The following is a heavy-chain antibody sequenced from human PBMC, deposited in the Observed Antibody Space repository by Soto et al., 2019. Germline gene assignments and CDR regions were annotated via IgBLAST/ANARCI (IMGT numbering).Heavy chain of an antibody. CDR1: GGTFSSYA. CDR3: ARDSRSVSSSIAARSDWFDP. Sequence: QVQLVQSGAEVKKPGSSVKVSCKASGGTFSSYAISWVRQAPGQGLVWMGGIIPIFGTANYAQKFQGRVTITADESTSTDYMELSSLRSEDTAVYYCARDSRSVSSSIAARSDWFDPWGQGTLVTVSS. V-gene: IGHV1-69*01. CDR2: IIPIFGTA. J-gene: IGHJ5*02. D-gene: IGHD6-6*01.